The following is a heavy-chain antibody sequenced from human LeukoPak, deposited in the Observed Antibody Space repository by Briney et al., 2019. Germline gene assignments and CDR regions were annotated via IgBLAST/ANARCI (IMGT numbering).Heavy chain of an antibody. J-gene: IGHJ5*02. V-gene: IGHV4-34*01. Sequence: PSETLSLTCAVYGGSFSGYYWSWIRQPPGKGLEWIGEINHSGSTNYNPSLKSRVTISVDTSKNQFSLKLSSVTAADTAVYYCARRGRITIFGVANRIINWFGPWGQGTLVTVSS. D-gene: IGHD3-3*01. CDR1: GGSFSGYY. CDR3: ARRGRITIFGVANRIINWFGP. CDR2: INHSGST.